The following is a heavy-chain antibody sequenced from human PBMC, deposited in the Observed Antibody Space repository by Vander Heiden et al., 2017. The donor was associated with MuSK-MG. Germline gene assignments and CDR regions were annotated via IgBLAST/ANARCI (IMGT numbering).Heavy chain of an antibody. V-gene: IGHV1-69*06. CDR3: ARTTGTTSYYYYYYMDV. Sequence: QVQLVQSGAEVKKPGPSVKVSCKASGGTFSSYAISWVRQAPGQGLEWMGGIIPIFGTANYAQKFQGRVTITADKSTSTAYMELSSLRSEGTAVYYCARTTGTTSYYYYYYMDVWGKGTTVTVSS. CDR1: GGTFSSYA. CDR2: IIPIFGTA. J-gene: IGHJ6*03. D-gene: IGHD1-7*01.